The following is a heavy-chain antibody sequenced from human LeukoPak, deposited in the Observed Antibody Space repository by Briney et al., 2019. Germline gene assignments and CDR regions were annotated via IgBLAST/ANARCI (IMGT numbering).Heavy chain of an antibody. V-gene: IGHV1-46*01. J-gene: IGHJ4*02. CDR1: GYTFTSYY. D-gene: IGHD3-9*01. CDR3: ARDPGRGDDISSADGFDY. CDR2: INPSGGST. Sequence: ASVKVSCKASGYTFTSYYMHWVRQAPGQGLEWMGIINPSGGSTSYAQKFQGRVTMTRDMSTSTVYMELSSLRSEDTAVYYCARDPGRGDDISSADGFDYWGQGTLVTVSS.